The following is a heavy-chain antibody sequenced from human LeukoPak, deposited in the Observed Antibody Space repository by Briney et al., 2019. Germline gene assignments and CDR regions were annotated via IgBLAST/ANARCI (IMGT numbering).Heavy chain of an antibody. CDR1: GFGFSDYG. Sequence: GGPLRLSCAASGFGFSDYGMSWVRQAPGKGLEWVSYISSSGSTIYYADSVKGRFTISRDNAKNSLYLQMNSLRAEDTAVYYCAELGITMIGGVWGKGTTVTISS. CDR2: ISSSGSTI. V-gene: IGHV3-48*04. CDR3: AELGITMIGGV. D-gene: IGHD3-10*02. J-gene: IGHJ6*04.